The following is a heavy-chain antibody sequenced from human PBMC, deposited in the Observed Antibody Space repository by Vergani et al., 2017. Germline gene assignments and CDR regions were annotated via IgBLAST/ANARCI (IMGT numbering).Heavy chain of an antibody. CDR3: ARHGGSGNFYHLFDS. Sequence: QAQLQESGPGLVKPSETLSLTCHVFGVSVTDYNCNWIRQAPGKGLEWIGSLSTTGGATHASHNPSLKSRVSISVDTSKSQFSLRLTSVTAADTALYYCARHGGSGNFYHLFDSWGQGTLVTVSS. D-gene: IGHD3-10*01. V-gene: IGHV4-4*09. J-gene: IGHJ4*02. CDR2: LSTTGGA. CDR1: GVSVTDYN.